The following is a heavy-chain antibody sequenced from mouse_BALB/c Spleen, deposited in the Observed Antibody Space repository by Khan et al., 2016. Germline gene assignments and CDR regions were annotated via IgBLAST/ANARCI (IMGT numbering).Heavy chain of an antibody. CDR2: ISYSGST. V-gene: IGHV3-2*02. Sequence: EVQLQESGPGLVKPSQSLSLTCTVTGYSITSDYAWNWIRQFPGNKLEWMCYISYSGSTSHNPSLKSRISITRDTFKNQLILHLNSVTTEDTATYYCARDYYGSSYWCFDGWGAGTTVTVSS. D-gene: IGHD1-1*01. J-gene: IGHJ1*01. CDR1: GYSITSDYA. CDR3: ARDYYGSSYWCFDG.